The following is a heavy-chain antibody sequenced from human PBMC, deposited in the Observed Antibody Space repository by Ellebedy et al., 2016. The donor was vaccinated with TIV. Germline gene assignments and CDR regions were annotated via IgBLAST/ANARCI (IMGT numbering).Heavy chain of an antibody. Sequence: GSLRLXCTVSGGSISNYFWTWIRQPPGRGLEWIGYIYSSGRTNYNPSLKGRVTMSVDTSRNQFSLRLSSVTAADTAVYYCARVASEVVSHYFDYWGQGILVTVSS. D-gene: IGHD2-21*01. CDR2: IYSSGRT. J-gene: IGHJ4*02. V-gene: IGHV4-59*01. CDR3: ARVASEVVSHYFDY. CDR1: GGSISNYF.